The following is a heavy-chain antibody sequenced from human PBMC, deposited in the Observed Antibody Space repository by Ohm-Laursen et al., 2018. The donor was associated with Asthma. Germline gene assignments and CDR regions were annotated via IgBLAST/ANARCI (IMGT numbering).Heavy chain of an antibody. CDR2: IYSGGST. J-gene: IGHJ1*01. CDR1: GFTFSSYS. Sequence: SLRLSCSSSGFTFSSYSMNWVRQAPGKGLEWVSVIYSGGSTYYADSVKGRFTTSRDNARNSVYLQMNSLRAEDTALYYCARIGPEWELPGREYSLHHWGEGTLVTVSS. V-gene: IGHV3-66*01. CDR3: ARIGPEWELPGREYSLHH. D-gene: IGHD1-26*01.